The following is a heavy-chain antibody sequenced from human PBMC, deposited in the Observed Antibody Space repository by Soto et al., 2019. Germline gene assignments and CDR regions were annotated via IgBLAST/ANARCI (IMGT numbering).Heavy chain of an antibody. V-gene: IGHV4-59*01. CDR1: GGFISSYY. CDR3: ARTNGSGSGRYYYYYMDV. CDR2: IYYSGST. Sequence: SETLSLTCTVSGGFISSYYWSWIRQPPGKGLEWIGYIYYSGSTNYNPSLKSRVTISVDTSKNQFSLKLSSVTAADTAVYYCARTNGSGSGRYYYYYMDVWGKGTTVTVS. D-gene: IGHD3-10*01. J-gene: IGHJ6*03.